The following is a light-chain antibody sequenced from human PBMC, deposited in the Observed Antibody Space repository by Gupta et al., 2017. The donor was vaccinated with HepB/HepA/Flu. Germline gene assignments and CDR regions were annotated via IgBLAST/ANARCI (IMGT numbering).Light chain of an antibody. J-gene: IGLJ3*02. Sequence: TVVTQEPSFSVSPGGTVTLTCGLGSGSVSTSYYPSWYQQTPGQPPRTLIYSTNTRSAGVPDRFSGSILGNTAALTITGAQADDESDYYCVLYMGSGIWMFGGGTKLTVL. CDR1: SGSVSTSYY. CDR2: STN. V-gene: IGLV8-61*01. CDR3: VLYMGSGIWM.